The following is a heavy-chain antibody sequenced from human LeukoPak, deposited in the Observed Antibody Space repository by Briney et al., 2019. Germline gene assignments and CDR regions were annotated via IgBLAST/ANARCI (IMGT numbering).Heavy chain of an antibody. V-gene: IGHV1-8*01. CDR2: MRPSSGNT. D-gene: IGHD1/OR15-1a*01. Sequence: ASVKVSCKASGYTFTSYDIGWVRQATGQGLEWMGWMRPSSGNTGYGQTFQGRDTMTRDTSISTAYMELSSLRSEDAAMYYCVRNKDGFTIWGQGTMVTVSS. CDR1: GYTFTSYD. CDR3: VRNKDGFTI. J-gene: IGHJ3*02.